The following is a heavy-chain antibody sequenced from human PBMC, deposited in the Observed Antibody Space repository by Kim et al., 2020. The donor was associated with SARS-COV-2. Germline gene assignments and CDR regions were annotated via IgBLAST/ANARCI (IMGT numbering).Heavy chain of an antibody. D-gene: IGHD3-9*01. V-gene: IGHV4-59*08. J-gene: IGHJ4*02. CDR3: ARHFGDSTGYYNLAY. CDR2: IRSGGAT. Sequence: SETLSLTCTVSGDSITDYHWSWIRQPPGKGLEWIGYIRSGGATSYNPSLRSRVTISADTSKNHVSLRVTSVTGADTAMYYCARHFGDSTGYYNLAYWGQG. CDR1: GDSITDYH.